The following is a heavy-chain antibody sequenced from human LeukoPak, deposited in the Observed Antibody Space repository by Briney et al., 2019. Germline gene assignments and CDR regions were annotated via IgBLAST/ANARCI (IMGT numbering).Heavy chain of an antibody. Sequence: GGSLRLSCAASGFTFSRYWMSWVRQAPGKGLEWLANINQDGSEKYYVDSVKGRFTITRDNAKNSLYLQMNSLRAEDTAVYYCARDLVGANRYYYYGMDVWGQGTTVTVSS. CDR1: GFTFSRYW. D-gene: IGHD1-26*01. J-gene: IGHJ6*02. CDR2: INQDGSEK. V-gene: IGHV3-7*04. CDR3: ARDLVGANRYYYYGMDV.